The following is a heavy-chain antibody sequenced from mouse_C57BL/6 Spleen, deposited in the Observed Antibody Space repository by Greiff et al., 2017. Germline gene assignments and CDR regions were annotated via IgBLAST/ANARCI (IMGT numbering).Heavy chain of an antibody. CDR2: INPYNGGT. Sequence: EVKLQESGPVLVKPGASVKMSCKASGYTFTDYYMNWVKQSHGKSLEWIGVINPYNGGTSYNQKFKGKATLTVDKSSSTAYMELNSLTSEDSAVYYCARSIYDGYSYYAMDYWGQGTSVTVSS. J-gene: IGHJ4*01. V-gene: IGHV1-19*01. CDR1: GYTFTDYY. D-gene: IGHD2-3*01. CDR3: ARSIYDGYSYYAMDY.